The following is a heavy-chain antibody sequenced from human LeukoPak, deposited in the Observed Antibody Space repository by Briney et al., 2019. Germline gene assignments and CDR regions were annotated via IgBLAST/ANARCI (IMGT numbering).Heavy chain of an antibody. V-gene: IGHV4-39*01. D-gene: IGHD3-9*01. Sequence: SETLSLTCTVSGDSISSSSSYWGWIRQPPGKGLEWIGSIYYSGSTYYNTSLKSRVTISVDTHKNQFSLKLGSVTAADTAVYYCAKTYALQYFDRTTAFDIWGQGTMVTVSS. CDR3: AKTYALQYFDRTTAFDI. CDR1: GDSISSSSSY. CDR2: IYYSGST. J-gene: IGHJ3*02.